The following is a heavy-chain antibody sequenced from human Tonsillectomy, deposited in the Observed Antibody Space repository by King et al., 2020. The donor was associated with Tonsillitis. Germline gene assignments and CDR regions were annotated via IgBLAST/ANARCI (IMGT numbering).Heavy chain of an antibody. V-gene: IGHV4-61*02. CDR2: IYASGST. CDR3: ARATYSSGWYGYFDY. CDR1: GGSISSGNYY. J-gene: IGHJ4*02. D-gene: IGHD6-19*01. Sequence: QLQESGPGLVKPSQTLSLTCTVSGGSISSGNYYWSWIRQPAGKGQGWMGRIYASGSTNYNPSLKSRVTISDDTSKNQFSLKLSSVTAADTAVYYCARATYSSGWYGYFDYWGQGTLVTVSS.